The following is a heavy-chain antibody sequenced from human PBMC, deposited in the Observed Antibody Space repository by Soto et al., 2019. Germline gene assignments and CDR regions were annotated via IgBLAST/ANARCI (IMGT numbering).Heavy chain of an antibody. J-gene: IGHJ6*02. CDR2: IYYRGST. CDR3: AKGVDYYYGMDV. V-gene: IGHV4-59*01. Sequence: HVQLQESGPGLVKPSETLSLTCTVSGGSISSYYWSWIPQPPGKGLEWIGYIYYRGSTNYNPSLTSRVTISVDTSKYQFSLKLSSVTAAATAVYYCAKGVDYYYGMDVWGHGTTVTVSS. CDR1: GGSISSYY.